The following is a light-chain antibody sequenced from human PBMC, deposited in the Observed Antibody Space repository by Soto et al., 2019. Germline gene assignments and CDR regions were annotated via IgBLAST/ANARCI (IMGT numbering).Light chain of an antibody. CDR1: SSNIGRNT. CDR2: SNY. CDR3: AAWDDGLIGFV. V-gene: IGLV1-44*01. Sequence: QSVLTQAPSASGTPGQRVTISCSGSSSNIGRNTVNWYQQLPGTAPKLLIYSNYQRPSGVPDRFSGSKSGTSASLAISGLQSEDEADYYSAAWDDGLIGFVFGPGTKLTVL. J-gene: IGLJ1*01.